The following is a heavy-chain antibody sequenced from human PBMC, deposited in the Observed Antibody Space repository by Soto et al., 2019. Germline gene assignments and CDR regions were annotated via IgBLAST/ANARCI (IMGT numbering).Heavy chain of an antibody. J-gene: IGHJ5*02. Sequence: QVQLVQSAADVKKPGASVRVSCEANGFTFRSYAVHWLRQAPGQRFEWMGWVNAGNGNTKYSQKFQGRLSLTRDTSASASYMELHSLTSEATSVYYCALGLAALLGWFEAWGQGTLISVSS. CDR3: ALGLAALLGWFEA. D-gene: IGHD3-9*01. CDR1: GFTFRSYA. V-gene: IGHV1-3*01. CDR2: VNAGNGNT.